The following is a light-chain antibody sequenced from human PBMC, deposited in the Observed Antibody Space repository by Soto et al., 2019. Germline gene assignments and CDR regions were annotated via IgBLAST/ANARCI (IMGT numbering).Light chain of an antibody. CDR3: QQYYRYPWT. Sequence: DIQMTQSPSSVSASVGDRVTVTCRASQGISTYLGWYQQKPGKAPKSLIYSASSLQSGVPSKFSGVGSGTEFTLTITDMQPDDFATYYCQQYYRYPWTFGQGTKVEI. CDR2: SAS. CDR1: QGISTY. V-gene: IGKV1-16*02. J-gene: IGKJ1*01.